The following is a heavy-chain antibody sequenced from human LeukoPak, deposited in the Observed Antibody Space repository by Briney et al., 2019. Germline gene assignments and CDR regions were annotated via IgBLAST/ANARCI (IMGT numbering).Heavy chain of an antibody. Sequence: SETLSLTCTVPGGSVGSSCCYWGWIRQPPGRGLEWIGNIYYSGNTYYNPSLKSRVTMSVDTSKNQLSLKLSSAAAADTAVYYCARSLGYCSSGSCYVFDSWGQGILVTVSS. J-gene: IGHJ4*02. D-gene: IGHD2-15*01. V-gene: IGHV4-39*01. CDR2: IYYSGNT. CDR3: ARSLGYCSSGSCYVFDS. CDR1: GGSVGSSCCY.